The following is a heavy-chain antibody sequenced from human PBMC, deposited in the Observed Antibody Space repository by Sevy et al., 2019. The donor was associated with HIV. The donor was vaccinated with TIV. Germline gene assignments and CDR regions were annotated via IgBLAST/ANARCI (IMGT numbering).Heavy chain of an antibody. V-gene: IGHV1-2*02. CDR1: GYTFTAYH. Sequence: ASVKVSCKTSGYTFTAYHMHWMRQAPGQGLEWMGWVYPNSGDTEYAQKFQGRVTMTTDTSINTVYMELSGLRSDDTAIYYCSRETWYFANWGQGTLVTVSS. J-gene: IGHJ4*02. CDR2: VYPNSGDT. CDR3: SRETWYFAN. D-gene: IGHD6-13*01.